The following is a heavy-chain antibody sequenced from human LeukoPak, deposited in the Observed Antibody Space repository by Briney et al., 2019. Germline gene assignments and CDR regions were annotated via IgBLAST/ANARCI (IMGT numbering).Heavy chain of an antibody. Sequence: PSETLSLTCTVSGYSISSGYYWGWIRQPPGKGLEWIGSIYHSGSTYYNPSLKSRVTISVDTSKNQFSLKLSSVTAADTAVYYCARARFVVTIFGVVTYWGQGTLVTVSS. V-gene: IGHV4-38-2*02. CDR2: IYHSGST. J-gene: IGHJ4*02. D-gene: IGHD3-3*01. CDR3: ARARFVVTIFGVVTY. CDR1: GYSISSGYY.